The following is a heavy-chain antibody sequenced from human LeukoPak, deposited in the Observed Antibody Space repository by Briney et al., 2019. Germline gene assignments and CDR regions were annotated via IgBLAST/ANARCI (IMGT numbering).Heavy chain of an antibody. CDR3: ASPSGWAGYYGMDV. CDR2: IYYSGST. V-gene: IGHV4-59*08. Sequence: SETLSLTCTVSGGSISSYYWSWIRQPPGKGLEWIGYIYYSGSTNYNPSLKSRVTISVDTSKNQFSLKLSSVTAADTAVYYCASPSGWAGYYGMDVWGQGTTVTVSS. CDR1: GGSISSYY. J-gene: IGHJ6*02. D-gene: IGHD6-19*01.